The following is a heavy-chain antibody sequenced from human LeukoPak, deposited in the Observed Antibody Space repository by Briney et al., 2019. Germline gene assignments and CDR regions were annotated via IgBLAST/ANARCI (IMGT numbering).Heavy chain of an antibody. CDR1: GFTFSTYW. D-gene: IGHD3-22*01. V-gene: IGHV3-74*01. CDR2: INSDGRSP. Sequence: GGSLRLSCAASGFTFSTYWMHWVRQAPGKGLVWVSRINSDGRSPTYADPVKGRFTISRDDAKNTLYLQMNSLRAEDTAVYYCASFSGDEGGYYRHPRDYYYYYYMDVWGKGTTVTVSS. CDR3: ASFSGDEGGYYRHPRDYYYYYYMDV. J-gene: IGHJ6*03.